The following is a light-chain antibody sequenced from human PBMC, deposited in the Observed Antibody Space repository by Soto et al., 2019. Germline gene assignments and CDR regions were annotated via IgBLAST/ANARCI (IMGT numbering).Light chain of an antibody. J-gene: IGLJ2*01. V-gene: IGLV1-51*02. CDR2: ENN. CDR3: GAWDSRLNAGV. CDR1: SSNIRIND. Sequence: QSVLTRPPSVSAAPGQKITIPCSGSSSNIRINDVSWNQQLPGSAPKLLMCENNERPSAIPDRFSGSKSGTSATLGITGLQTGDEADYDCGAWDSRLNAGVFGGGTKLAVL.